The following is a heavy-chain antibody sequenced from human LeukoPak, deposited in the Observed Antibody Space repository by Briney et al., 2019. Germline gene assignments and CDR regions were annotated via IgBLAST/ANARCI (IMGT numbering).Heavy chain of an antibody. D-gene: IGHD2-21*02. J-gene: IGHJ6*02. CDR2: INPKSGGT. CDR1: GYTFTGYY. CDR3: ARIGSSWSDLVVTAIPSYYGMDV. V-gene: IGHV1-2*04. Sequence: GASVKVSCRASGYTFTGYYMHWVRQAPGQGLEWMGWINPKSGGTNYAQKFQGWVTMTRDTSISTAYMELSRLTSDDTAVYYCARIGSSWSDLVVTAIPSYYGMDVWGQGTTVTVSS.